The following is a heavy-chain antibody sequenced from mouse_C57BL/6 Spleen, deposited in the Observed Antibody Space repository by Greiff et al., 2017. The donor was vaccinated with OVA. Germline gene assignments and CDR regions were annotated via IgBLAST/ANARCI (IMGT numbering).Heavy chain of an antibody. V-gene: IGHV14-4*01. CDR3: TCYGNYVGFFDY. Sequence: EVQLQQSGAELVRPGASVKLSCTASGFNIKDDYMHWVKQRPEQGLEWIGWIDPENGDTEYASKFQGKATITADTSSNTAYLQLSSLTSEDTAVYYCTCYGNYVGFFDYWGQGTTLTVSS. CDR1: GFNIKDDY. CDR2: IDPENGDT. D-gene: IGHD2-1*01. J-gene: IGHJ2*01.